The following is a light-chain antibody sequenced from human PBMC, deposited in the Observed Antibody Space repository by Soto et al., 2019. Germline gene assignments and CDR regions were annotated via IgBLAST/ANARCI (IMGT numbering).Light chain of an antibody. CDR3: QQYNSIPCT. V-gene: IGKV1-39*01. J-gene: IGKJ1*01. Sequence: DIQMTQSPSALSASVGDRVTITCRASQSISSYLNWYQQKPGKAPKLLIYAASSLQSGVPSRFSGSGSGTDFTLTISSLQPDDFATYYCQQYNSIPCTFGQG. CDR2: AAS. CDR1: QSISSY.